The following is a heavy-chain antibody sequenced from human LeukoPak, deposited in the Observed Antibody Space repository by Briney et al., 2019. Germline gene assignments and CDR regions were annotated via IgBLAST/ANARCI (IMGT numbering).Heavy chain of an antibody. V-gene: IGHV4-59*08. CDR2: ITYSGST. CDR1: GGSISGYY. CDR3: ARHGSSYSFDC. Sequence: SETLSLTCTVSGGSISGYYLSWIRQPPGKGLEWIDYITYSGSTNYNPSLKSRVTMSVDTSKNQFSLRLSSVTAADTAVYYCARHGSSYSFDCWGQGTLVTVSS. J-gene: IGHJ4*02. D-gene: IGHD6-13*01.